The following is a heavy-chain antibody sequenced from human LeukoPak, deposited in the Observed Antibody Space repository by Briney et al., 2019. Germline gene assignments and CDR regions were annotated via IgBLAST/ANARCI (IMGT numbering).Heavy chain of an antibody. Sequence: GASVKVSCKASGYTFTDYYMHWVRQAPGQGLEWMGWINPNSGGTNYAQKFQGRVTMTRDTSISTAYMELSRLRSDDTAVFYCARVYYCASGRLDSWGQGTLITVSS. D-gene: IGHD3-10*01. CDR3: ARVYYCASGRLDS. V-gene: IGHV1-2*02. CDR1: GYTFTDYY. CDR2: INPNSGGT. J-gene: IGHJ4*02.